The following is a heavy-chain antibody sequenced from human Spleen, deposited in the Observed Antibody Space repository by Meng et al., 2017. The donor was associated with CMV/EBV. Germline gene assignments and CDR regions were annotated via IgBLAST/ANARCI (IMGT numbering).Heavy chain of an antibody. CDR1: GFTFSNHY. CDR2: IKTDGSGK. Sequence: GESLKISCAASGFTFSNHYMGWVRQAPGKGLEWVATIKTDGSGKYYVDSVKGRFTVSRDNAKNSLYLQMESLRVEDTAVYYCARETSRRGFDYWGQGTPVTVSS. V-gene: IGHV3-7*01. CDR3: ARETSRRGFDY. J-gene: IGHJ4*02.